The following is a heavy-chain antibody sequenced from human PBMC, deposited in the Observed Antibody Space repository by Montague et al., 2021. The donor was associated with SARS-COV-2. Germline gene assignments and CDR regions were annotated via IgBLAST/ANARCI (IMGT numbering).Heavy chain of an antibody. V-gene: IGHV3-33*01. CDR3: AREKKEVQMDY. CDR1: GFSFSDYA. CDR2: IWYDGSNS. Sequence: SLRLSCAASGFSFSDYAMHWVRQAPGLALEWVAVIWYDGSNSYYADSVEGRFTISRDNSKNAVYLQMNSLTADDTAIYYCAREKKEVQMDYWGLGTLVTVSS. J-gene: IGHJ4*02. D-gene: IGHD5-24*01.